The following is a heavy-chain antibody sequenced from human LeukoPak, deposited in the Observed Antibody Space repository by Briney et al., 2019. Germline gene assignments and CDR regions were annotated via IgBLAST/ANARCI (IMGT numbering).Heavy chain of an antibody. CDR3: ARGVGYYDSSGLFDY. CDR2: IKQDGSEK. CDR1: GFTFSSYW. D-gene: IGHD3-22*01. J-gene: IGHJ4*02. V-gene: IGHV3-7*01. Sequence: GGSLRLSCAASGFTFSSYWMSWVRQAPGKGLEWVANIKQDGSEKYYVDSVKGRFTISRDNAKNSLYLQMNSLRAEDTAVYYCARGVGYYDSSGLFDYWGQGTLVTVS.